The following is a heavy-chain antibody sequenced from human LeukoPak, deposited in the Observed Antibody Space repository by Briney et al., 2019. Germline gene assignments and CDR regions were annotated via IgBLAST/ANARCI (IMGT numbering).Heavy chain of an antibody. V-gene: IGHV4-39*01. J-gene: IGHJ3*02. CDR3: ARSFAPGAFDI. CDR2: AYHTGRT. CDR1: GGSISISRYY. Sequence: PSGTLSLTCTVSGGSISISRYYWGWIRQPPGMELEWIGSAYHTGRTYYNPSLESRVTISIDTSKNQFSLNLSSVTAADTALYYCARSFAPGAFDIWGQGTVVTVSS.